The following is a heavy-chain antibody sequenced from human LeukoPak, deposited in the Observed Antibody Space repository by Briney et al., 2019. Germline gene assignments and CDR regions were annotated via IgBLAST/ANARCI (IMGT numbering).Heavy chain of an antibody. CDR3: ARDSVYSSSWFNY. D-gene: IGHD6-13*01. CDR1: GGSISSGGYS. Sequence: SETLSLTCTVSGGSISSGGYSWSWIRQHPGKGLEWIGYIYYSGSTYYNPSLKSRVTISVDTSKNQFSLKLSSVTAADTAVYYCARDSVYSSSWFNYWGQGTLVTVSS. CDR2: IYYSGST. V-gene: IGHV4-31*03. J-gene: IGHJ4*02.